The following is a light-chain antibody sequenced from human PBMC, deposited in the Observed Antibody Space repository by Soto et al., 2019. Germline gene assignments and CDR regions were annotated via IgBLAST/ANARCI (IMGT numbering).Light chain of an antibody. CDR3: QQRHDWPPT. CDR1: QSVSSN. Sequence: EIGMTQSPATLSVSPGERATLSCRASQSVSSNLAWYQQKPGQAPRLLIYFASNRAAGVPPRFSGSGSGTDFTLTISSLEPEDFAVYSCQQRHDWPPTFGGGTKVAIK. J-gene: IGKJ4*01. CDR2: FAS. V-gene: IGKV3-11*01.